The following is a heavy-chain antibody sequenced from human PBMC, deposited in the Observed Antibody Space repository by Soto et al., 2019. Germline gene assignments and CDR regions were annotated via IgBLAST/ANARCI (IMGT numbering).Heavy chain of an antibody. CDR3: ARRYGYSFDY. J-gene: IGHJ4*02. CDR2: SYYSGST. CDR1: GGSISSYY. Sequence: QVQLQESGPGLVKPSETLSLTCTVSGGSISSYYWCWIRQPPGKGLEWIGYSYYSGSTNYNPSLKSRVTISVDTSKNQFSLKLSSVTAADTAVYYCARRYGYSFDYWGQGTLVTVSS. V-gene: IGHV4-59*08. D-gene: IGHD1-1*01.